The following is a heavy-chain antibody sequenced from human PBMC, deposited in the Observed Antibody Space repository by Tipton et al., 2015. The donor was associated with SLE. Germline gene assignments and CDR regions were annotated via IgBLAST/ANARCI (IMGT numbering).Heavy chain of an antibody. CDR2: IYYSGGT. V-gene: IGHV4-59*01. CDR3: TMGQGWLPDY. Sequence: TLSLTCTVSGVSISTYYWGWIRQPPGKGLEWIGNIYYSGGTNYNPSLKSRVTITVDTSRNQLSLKLSSVTAADTAILYCTMGQGWLPDYLSQGTLVTVSS. D-gene: IGHD5-24*01. J-gene: IGHJ4*02. CDR1: GVSISTYY.